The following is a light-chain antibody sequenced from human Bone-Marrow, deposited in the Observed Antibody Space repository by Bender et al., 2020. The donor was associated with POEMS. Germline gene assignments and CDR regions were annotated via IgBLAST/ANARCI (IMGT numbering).Light chain of an antibody. CDR2: INS. CDR1: DSNFGGNN. V-gene: IGLV1-47*02. CDR3: AAWDDGLSGRV. Sequence: QSVLTQPPSASGTPGQSVIISCSGTDSNFGGNNVNWYQQFPGTAPKLLIYINSYRPSGVPDRFSGSKAGTSDSLAISGLRSEDEADYYCAAWDDGLSGRVFGSGTKVTVL. J-gene: IGLJ1*01.